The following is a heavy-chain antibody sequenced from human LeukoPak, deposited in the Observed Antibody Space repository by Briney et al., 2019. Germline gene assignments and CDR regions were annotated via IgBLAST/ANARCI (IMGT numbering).Heavy chain of an antibody. D-gene: IGHD5-12*01. Sequence: ASVKVSCKVSGYTLTELSMHWVRQAPGKGLEWMGGFDPEDGETIYAQKFQGRVTMTEDTSTDTAYMELSSLRSEDTVVYYCATDLMGGGYSGYDLIDYWGQGTLVTVSS. V-gene: IGHV1-24*01. CDR2: FDPEDGET. J-gene: IGHJ4*02. CDR1: GYTLTELS. CDR3: ATDLMGGGYSGYDLIDY.